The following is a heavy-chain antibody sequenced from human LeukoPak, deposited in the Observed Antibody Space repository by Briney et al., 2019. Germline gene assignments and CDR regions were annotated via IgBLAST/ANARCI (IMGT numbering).Heavy chain of an antibody. CDR2: IYYSGST. CDR1: GGSISSGGYY. Sequence: SETLSLTCTVSGGSISSGGYYWSWIRQHPGKGLEWIGYIYYSGSTYYNPSLKSRVTISVDTSKNQFSLKLSSVTAADTAVYYRAREQQLIGADYWGQGTLVTVSS. CDR3: AREQQLIGADY. D-gene: IGHD6-13*01. V-gene: IGHV4-31*03. J-gene: IGHJ4*02.